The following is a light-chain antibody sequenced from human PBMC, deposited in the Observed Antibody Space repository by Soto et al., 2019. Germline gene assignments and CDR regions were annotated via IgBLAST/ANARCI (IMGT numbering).Light chain of an antibody. Sequence: IVLKPSSAILALSPGDRATLYCRASQSVSSSYLAWYQQKPGQAPRLLIYGSSSRATGIPDMFSGCGSGTDFTLTISRMQTEDLAVYYCQQYGSSPRTFGPGTKVEIK. V-gene: IGKV3-20*01. J-gene: IGKJ1*01. CDR1: QSVSSSY. CDR3: QQYGSSPRT. CDR2: GSS.